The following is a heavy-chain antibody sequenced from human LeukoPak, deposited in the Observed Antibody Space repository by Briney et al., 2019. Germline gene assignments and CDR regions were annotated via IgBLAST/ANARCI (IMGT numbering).Heavy chain of an antibody. Sequence: SETLSLTCTVSGYSISSGYYWGWIRQPPGKGLEWIGSIYHSGSTYYNPSLKSRVTISVDTSKNQFSLKLSSVTAADTAVYYCARLNIVATIFSWFDPWGQGTLVTVSS. V-gene: IGHV4-38-2*02. CDR3: ARLNIVATIFSWFDP. CDR1: GYSISSGYY. D-gene: IGHD5-12*01. J-gene: IGHJ5*02. CDR2: IYHSGST.